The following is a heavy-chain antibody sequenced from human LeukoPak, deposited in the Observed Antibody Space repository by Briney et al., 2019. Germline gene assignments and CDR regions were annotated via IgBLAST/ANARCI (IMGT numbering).Heavy chain of an antibody. CDR3: ASRPHFWSGFFY. Sequence: SETLSLTCTVSGGSISSGDYYWSWIRQPPGKGLEWIGEINHSGSTYYNPSLKSRVTISVDTSKNQFSLKLSSVTAADTAVYYCASRPHFWSGFFYWGQGTLVTVSS. D-gene: IGHD3-3*01. J-gene: IGHJ4*02. CDR1: GGSISSGDYY. CDR2: INHSGST. V-gene: IGHV4-30-4*01.